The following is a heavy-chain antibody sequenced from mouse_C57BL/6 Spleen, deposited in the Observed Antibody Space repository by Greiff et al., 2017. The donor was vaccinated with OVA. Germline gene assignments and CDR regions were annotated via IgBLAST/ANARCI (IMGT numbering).Heavy chain of an antibody. CDR2: IHPNSGST. CDR1: GYTFTSYW. Sequence: QVQLQQPGAELVKPGASVKLSCKASGYTFTSYWMHWVKQRPGQGLEWIGMIHPNSGSTNYNEKFKSKATLTVDKSSSTAYMQLSSLTSEDSAVYYGARWPLYEDYAMDYWGQGTSVTVSS. V-gene: IGHV1-64*01. J-gene: IGHJ4*01. D-gene: IGHD1-1*01. CDR3: ARWPLYEDYAMDY.